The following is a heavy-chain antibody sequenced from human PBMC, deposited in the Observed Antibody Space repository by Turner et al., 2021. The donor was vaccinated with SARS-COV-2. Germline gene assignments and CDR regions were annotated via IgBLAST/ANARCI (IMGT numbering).Heavy chain of an antibody. CDR3: ARDRNRGMDV. J-gene: IGHJ6*02. V-gene: IGHV3-74*01. CDR2: INSDGSDA. CDR1: GFTFSNYW. Sequence: EVQLLESGGGLVQPGGSLRLSCAASGFTFSNYWMHWVRQGPGKGLVWVSRINSDGSDATYADSVKGRFTISRDNAKNSVSLQMSSLRVEDTALYVCARDRNRGMDVWGQGTTVIVSS.